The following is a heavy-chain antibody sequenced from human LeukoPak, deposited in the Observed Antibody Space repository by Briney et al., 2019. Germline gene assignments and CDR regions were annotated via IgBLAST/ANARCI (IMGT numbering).Heavy chain of an antibody. CDR3: AKSRRGTYYFDY. V-gene: IGHV3-23*01. D-gene: IGHD1-1*01. J-gene: IGHJ4*02. Sequence: GGSLRLSCAASGFTFSSYAMSWVSQAPGKGLEWVSAISGSGGSTYYADSVKGRFTISRDNSKITLYLQMNSLRAEDTAVYYCAKSRRGTYYFDYWGQGTLVTVSS. CDR2: ISGSGGST. CDR1: GFTFSSYA.